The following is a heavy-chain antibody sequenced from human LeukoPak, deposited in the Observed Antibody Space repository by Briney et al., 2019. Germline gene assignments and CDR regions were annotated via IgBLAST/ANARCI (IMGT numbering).Heavy chain of an antibody. V-gene: IGHV4-34*01. CDR2: INHSGST. CDR3: ARVNYYDSSGYYSNYYFDY. J-gene: IGHJ4*02. Sequence: SETLSLTCAVYGGSFSGYYWSWIRQPPGKGLEWIGEINHSGSTNYNPSLKSRVTISVDTSKNQFSLKLSSVTAADTAVYYCARVNYYDSSGYYSNYYFDYWGQGTLVTVSS. CDR1: GGSFSGYY. D-gene: IGHD3-22*01.